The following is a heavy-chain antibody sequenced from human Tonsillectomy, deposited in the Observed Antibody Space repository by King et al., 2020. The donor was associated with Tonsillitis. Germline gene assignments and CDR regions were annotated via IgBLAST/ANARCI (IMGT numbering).Heavy chain of an antibody. D-gene: IGHD1-26*01. Sequence: VQLVESGGGLVKPGGSLRLSCAASGFTFSSYSMNWVRQAPGKGLEWVSSISSSSSYIYYADSVKGRFTISRDNAKNSLYLQMNSLRAEDTAVYYCARDSGGYPYYFDYWGQGTLVTVSS. CDR1: GFTFSSYS. CDR2: ISSSSSYI. J-gene: IGHJ4*02. CDR3: ARDSGGYPYYFDY. V-gene: IGHV3-21*01.